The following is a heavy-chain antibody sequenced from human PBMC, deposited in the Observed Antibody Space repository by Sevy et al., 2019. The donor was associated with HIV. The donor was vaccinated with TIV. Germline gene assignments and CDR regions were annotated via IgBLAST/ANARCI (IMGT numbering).Heavy chain of an antibody. CDR3: ARSGTSQRYYYGMDV. CDR1: GGTFSSYA. J-gene: IGHJ6*02. V-gene: IGHV1-69*13. CDR2: IIPIFGTA. D-gene: IGHD5-18*01. Sequence: ASVKVSCKASGGTFSSYAISWVRQAPGQGLEWMGGIIPIFGTANYARKFQGRVTITADESTSTAYMELSSLRSEDTAVYYCARSGTSQRYYYGMDVWGQGTTVTVSS.